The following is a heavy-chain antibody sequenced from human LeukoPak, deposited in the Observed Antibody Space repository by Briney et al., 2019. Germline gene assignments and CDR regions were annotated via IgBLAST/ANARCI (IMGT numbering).Heavy chain of an antibody. CDR3: ARGDYYDSSGYYYDLGFLGGAFYY. V-gene: IGHV4-31*03. J-gene: IGHJ4*02. CDR1: GVSISSGGYY. Sequence: PSETLSLTCTVSGVSISSGGYYWSWIRQHPGKGLEWIGYIYYSGSTYYNPSLKSRVTISVDTSKNQFSLKLSSVTAADTAVYYCARGDYYDSSGYYYDLGFLGGAFYYWGQGTLVTVSS. CDR2: IYYSGST. D-gene: IGHD3-22*01.